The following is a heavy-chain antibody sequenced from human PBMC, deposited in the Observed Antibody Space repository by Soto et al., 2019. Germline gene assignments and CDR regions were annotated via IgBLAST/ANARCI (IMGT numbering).Heavy chain of an antibody. J-gene: IGHJ4*02. CDR2: IIPIFGTT. D-gene: IGHD3-3*01. CDR1: ADSFSSYG. CDR3: ARVFPDGWVEPGVVRGYLDT. Sequence: QVQLVQSGAEVKEPGSAVKVSCKAPADSFSSYGISWVRQAPGQGLEWMGGIIPIFGTTNYAEKFQDRVTITADDSTNTAYMELSSLRSEDTALYYCARVFPDGWVEPGVVRGYLDTWGRGTLVTVSS. V-gene: IGHV1-69*01.